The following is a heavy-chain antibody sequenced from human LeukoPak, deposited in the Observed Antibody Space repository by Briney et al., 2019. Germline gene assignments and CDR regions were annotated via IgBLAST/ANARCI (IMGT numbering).Heavy chain of an antibody. Sequence: ASVRVSSKASGYTFTIHFMHWMRQAPGQGLEWMGLINPSGGSTSCAQKFQGRVTITRDTSASTAYMELSSLRSEDMAVYYCARAGYYYDSSGYYPPSEYYFDYWGQGTLVTVSS. J-gene: IGHJ4*02. D-gene: IGHD3-22*01. V-gene: IGHV1-46*01. CDR2: INPSGGST. CDR3: ARAGYYYDSSGYYPPSEYYFDY. CDR1: GYTFTIHF.